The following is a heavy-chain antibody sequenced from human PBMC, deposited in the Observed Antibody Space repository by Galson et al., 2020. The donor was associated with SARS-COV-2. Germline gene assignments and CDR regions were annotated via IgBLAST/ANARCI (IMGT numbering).Heavy chain of an antibody. CDR3: TREGGTYSGGYYFDC. D-gene: IGHD1-26*01. CDR1: GLTFSDHY. V-gene: IGHV3-72*01. J-gene: IGHJ4*02. CDR2: TRNKANSYTT. Sequence: SCAASGLTFSDHYMDWVRQAPGKGLEWVGRTRNKANSYTTEYAASVKGRFTISRDDSKNSLYLQMNSLKTEDTAVYYCTREGGTYSGGYYFDCWGQGTLVTVSS.